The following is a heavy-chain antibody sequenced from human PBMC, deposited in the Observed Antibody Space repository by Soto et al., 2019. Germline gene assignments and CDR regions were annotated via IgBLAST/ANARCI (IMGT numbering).Heavy chain of an antibody. CDR2: IIPIFGTA. Sequence: QVQLVQSGAEVKKPGSSVKVSCKASGGTFSSYAISWVRQAPGQGLEWMGGIIPIFGTANYAQKFQGRVTITADESTSTAYMELSSLRSEDTTVYYCARGSSSGGYYYYYGMDVWGQGTTVTVSS. V-gene: IGHV1-69*01. CDR3: ARGSSSGGYYYYYGMDV. J-gene: IGHJ6*02. D-gene: IGHD6-6*01. CDR1: GGTFSSYA.